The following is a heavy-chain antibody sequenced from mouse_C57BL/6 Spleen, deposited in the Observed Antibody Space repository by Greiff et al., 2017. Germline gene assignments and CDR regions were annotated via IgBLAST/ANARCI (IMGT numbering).Heavy chain of an antibody. CDR1: GYSITSGYY. Sequence: ESGPGLVKPSQSLSLTCSVTGYSITSGYYWNWIRQFPGNKLEWMGYISYDGSNNYNPSLKNRISITRDTSKNQFFLKLNSVTTEDTATYYCARGADYEFAYWGQGTLVTVSA. D-gene: IGHD1-1*01. J-gene: IGHJ3*01. CDR3: ARGADYEFAY. CDR2: ISYDGSN. V-gene: IGHV3-6*01.